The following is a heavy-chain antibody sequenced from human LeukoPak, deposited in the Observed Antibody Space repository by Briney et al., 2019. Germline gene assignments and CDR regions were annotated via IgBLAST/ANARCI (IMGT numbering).Heavy chain of an antibody. J-gene: IGHJ6*02. CDR2: IYYSGST. Sequence: SETLSLTCTVSGGSISSYYWSWIQQPPGKGREWIGYIYYSGSTNYNPSLKSRVTISVDTSKNQFSLKLSSVTAADTAVYYCARAPPYYYGSGSPSGYYYYGMDVWGQGTTVTVSS. CDR3: ARAPPYYYGSGSPSGYYYYGMDV. D-gene: IGHD3-10*01. CDR1: GGSISSYY. V-gene: IGHV4-59*01.